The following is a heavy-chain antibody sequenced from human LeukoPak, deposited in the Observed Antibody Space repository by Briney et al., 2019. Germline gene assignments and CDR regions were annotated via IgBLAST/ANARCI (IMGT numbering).Heavy chain of an antibody. CDR2: IHRDGTI. CDR1: GLSFSENY. V-gene: IGHV3-66*02. J-gene: IGHJ4*02. D-gene: IGHD6-6*01. CDR3: ARDSGSSSWAYS. Sequence: GGSLRLSCAASGLSFSENYMSWVRQAPGKGLEWVCVIHRDGTIEYEDSVKGRFTISRDIAENTLSLQMNSLRAEDTAVYYCARDSGSSSWAYSWGQGTLVTVSS.